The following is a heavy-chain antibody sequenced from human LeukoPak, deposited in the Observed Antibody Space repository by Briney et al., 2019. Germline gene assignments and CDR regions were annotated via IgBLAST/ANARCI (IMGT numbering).Heavy chain of an antibody. CDR2: IYYSGAT. V-gene: IGHV4-31*03. CDR3: ARWSQSYFDN. Sequence: SETLPLTCTVSGGSMSAAGYFWSWIRQHPGKGLEWIGNIYYSGATFYNSSLKSRHTISVDTSKNQFSLKVTSVTAADTAVCYCARWSQSYFDNWGQGTLVTVAS. CDR1: GGSMSAAGYF. J-gene: IGHJ4*02.